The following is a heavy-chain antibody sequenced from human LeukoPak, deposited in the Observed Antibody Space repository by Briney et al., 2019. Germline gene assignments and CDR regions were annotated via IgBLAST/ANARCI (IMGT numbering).Heavy chain of an antibody. CDR1: GGSIRSYY. CDR2: IYYWRST. CDR3: ARGSYYYMDL. J-gene: IGHJ6*03. V-gene: IGHV4-59*01. Sequence: PSETLSLTCSVSGGSIRSYYWSWIRQPPGKGLEWIGYIYYWRSTNYNPSLQSRVIMSVDTSKSQFSLNLTSVTAADTAAYYCARGSYYYMDLWGTRTTVTVSS.